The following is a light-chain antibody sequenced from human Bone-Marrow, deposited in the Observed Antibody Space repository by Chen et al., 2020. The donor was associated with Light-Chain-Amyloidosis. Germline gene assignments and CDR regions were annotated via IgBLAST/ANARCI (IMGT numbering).Light chain of an antibody. J-gene: IGLJ3*02. CDR1: NLGSTS. Sequence: SHVLTQPSSVSVAPGQTATLTCGGNNLGSTSVHWYQQTPGQAPLLVVYDDSDRPSGIPERLSGSNSGNTATLTISRVEAGDEADYYCQVWDRSSDRPVFGGGTKLTVL. V-gene: IGLV3-21*02. CDR3: QVWDRSSDRPV. CDR2: DDS.